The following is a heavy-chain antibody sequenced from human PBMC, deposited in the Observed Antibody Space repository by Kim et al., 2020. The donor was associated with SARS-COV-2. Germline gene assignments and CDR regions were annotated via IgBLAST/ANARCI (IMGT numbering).Heavy chain of an antibody. D-gene: IGHD1-1*01. V-gene: IGHV3-33*05. CDR2: ISYAGSNK. Sequence: GGSLRLSCAASGFTFSSYGMHWVRQAPGKGLEWVAVISYAGSNKYYADSVKGRFTISRDNSKNTLYLQMNSLRAEDTAVYYCARGGPRQLERLLPDYWR. CDR3: ARGGPRQLERLLPDY. J-gene: IGHJ4*01. CDR1: GFTFSSYG.